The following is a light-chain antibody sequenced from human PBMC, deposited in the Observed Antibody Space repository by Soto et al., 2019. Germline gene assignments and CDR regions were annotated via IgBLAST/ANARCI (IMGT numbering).Light chain of an antibody. CDR2: GAS. J-gene: IGKJ1*01. CDR1: QSVSSSY. CDR3: QQYGSSPPFT. Sequence: EILLTQSPVTLSLSPGERASLSCMASQSVSSSYLAWYQQKPGQAPRLLIYGASSRATGIPDRFGGSGSGTDFTLTISRLEPEDFAVYYCQQYGSSPPFTFGQGTKVDIK. V-gene: IGKV3-20*01.